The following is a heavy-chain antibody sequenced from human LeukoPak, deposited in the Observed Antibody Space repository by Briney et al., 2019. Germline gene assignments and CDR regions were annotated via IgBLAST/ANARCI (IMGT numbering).Heavy chain of an antibody. CDR2: ISGSGGST. J-gene: IGHJ4*02. CDR1: GGSFSGYY. V-gene: IGHV3-23*01. CDR3: AKETNTETLDY. D-gene: IGHD2-8*02. Sequence: PSETLSLACAVSGGSFSGYYWTWIRRPPGKGLEWVSAISGSGGSTYYADSVKGRFTISRDNSKNTLYLQMNSLRAEDTAVYYCAKETNTETLDYWGQGTLVTVSS.